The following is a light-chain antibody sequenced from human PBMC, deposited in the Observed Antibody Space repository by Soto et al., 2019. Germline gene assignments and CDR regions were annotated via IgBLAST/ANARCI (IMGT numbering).Light chain of an antibody. Sequence: QSALTQPASVSGSPGQSITISRTGTGSDIGAYNYVSWYQQHPGEAPKLMIYGVSYRPSGVSNRFSGSKSANTASLTISGLQAEDEADYYCSSYTSSSTLVFGTGTKLTVL. V-gene: IGLV2-14*01. CDR2: GVS. CDR3: SSYTSSSTLV. J-gene: IGLJ1*01. CDR1: GSDIGAYNY.